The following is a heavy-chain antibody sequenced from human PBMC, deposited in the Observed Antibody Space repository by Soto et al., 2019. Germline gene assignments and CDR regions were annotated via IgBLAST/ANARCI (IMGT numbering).Heavy chain of an antibody. Sequence: SETLSLTCSVTGGSISSYYWSWIRQPPGKGLEWIGYIYYSGSTNYNPSLKSRITISVDTSKNQFSLKLSSVTAADTAVYYCARLERACSGGSCYLDAFDIWGQGTMVT. CDR2: IYYSGST. J-gene: IGHJ3*02. CDR1: GGSISSYY. D-gene: IGHD2-15*01. CDR3: ARLERACSGGSCYLDAFDI. V-gene: IGHV4-59*08.